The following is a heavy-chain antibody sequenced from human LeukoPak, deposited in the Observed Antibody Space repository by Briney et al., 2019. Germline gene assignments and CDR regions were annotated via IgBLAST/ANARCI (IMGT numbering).Heavy chain of an antibody. D-gene: IGHD4-17*01. CDR3: ASFGGPSNGDYPEWPDY. J-gene: IGHJ4*02. Sequence: GGSLRLSCAASGFTFSSYEMNWVRQAPGKGLEWVSYISSSGSTIYYADSVKGRFTISRDNAKNSLYLQMNSLRAEDTAVYYCASFGGPSNGDYPEWPDYWGQGTLVTVSS. CDR2: ISSSGSTI. V-gene: IGHV3-48*03. CDR1: GFTFSSYE.